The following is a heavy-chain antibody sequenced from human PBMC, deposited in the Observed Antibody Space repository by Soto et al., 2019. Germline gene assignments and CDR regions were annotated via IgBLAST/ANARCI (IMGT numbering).Heavy chain of an antibody. D-gene: IGHD6-19*01. Sequence: GGSMRLSCAASGFTFSSYAMHWVRQAPGKGLEWVAVISYDGSNKYYADSVKGRFTISRDNSKNTRYLQMNSLRAEDTAVYYCAGEERIAVALDYWGQGTLVTVSS. CDR2: ISYDGSNK. CDR1: GFTFSSYA. V-gene: IGHV3-30-3*01. J-gene: IGHJ4*02. CDR3: AGEERIAVALDY.